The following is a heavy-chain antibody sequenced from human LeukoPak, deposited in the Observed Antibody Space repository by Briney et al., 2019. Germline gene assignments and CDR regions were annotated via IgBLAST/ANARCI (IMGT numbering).Heavy chain of an antibody. Sequence: GGSLRLSCEASGFTFSNYSMNWVRQAPGKGLEWVSYIRSSSSTIYYADSVKGRFTISRDNSKNTLYLQMNSLKAEDTAVYYCTRVVLVGTTYSYFDYWGQGTLVTVSS. D-gene: IGHD1-26*01. J-gene: IGHJ4*02. V-gene: IGHV3-48*01. CDR2: IRSSSSTI. CDR3: TRVVLVGTTYSYFDY. CDR1: GFTFSNYS.